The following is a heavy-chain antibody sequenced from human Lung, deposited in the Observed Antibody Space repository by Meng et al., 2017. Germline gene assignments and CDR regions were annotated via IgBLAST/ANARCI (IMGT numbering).Heavy chain of an antibody. V-gene: IGHV3-11*01. CDR2: ISSSGSTI. J-gene: IGHJ4*02. CDR3: ARDISGPVGYFDY. Sequence: QVQLVVSGGGWAKPGGSLRLSCAAPGFTFSDYYMSWIRRAPGKGLEWVSYISSSGSTIYYADSVKGRFTISRDNAKNSLYLQMNSLRAEDTAVYYCARDISGPVGYFDYWGQGTLVTVSS. D-gene: IGHD1-20*01. CDR1: GFTFSDYY.